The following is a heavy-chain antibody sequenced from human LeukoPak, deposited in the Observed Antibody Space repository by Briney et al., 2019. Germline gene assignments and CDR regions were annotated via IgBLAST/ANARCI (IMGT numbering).Heavy chain of an antibody. CDR3: ARVRKQWLVRIGWFDP. Sequence: SETLSPTCSVSGGSISVTSSYWGWIRQTPGKGLQWIGSIEYSGSSYFNPSLKSRVTISVDKSKNQFSLKLSSVTAADTAVYYCARVRKQWLVRIGWFDPWGQGTLVTVSS. CDR1: GGSISVTSSY. D-gene: IGHD6-19*01. CDR2: IEYSGSS. J-gene: IGHJ5*02. V-gene: IGHV4-39*07.